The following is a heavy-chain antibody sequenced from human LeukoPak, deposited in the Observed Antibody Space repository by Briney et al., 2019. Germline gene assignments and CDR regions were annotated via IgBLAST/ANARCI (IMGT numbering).Heavy chain of an antibody. CDR3: ARPYGSGSYALSY. Sequence: SETLSLTCTVSGGSISSSSYSWGWIRQPPGKGLEWIGSIYYSGSTYYNPSLKSRVTISVDTSKNQFSLKLSSVTAADTAVYYCARPYGSGSYALSYWGQGTLVTVSS. CDR2: IYYSGST. V-gene: IGHV4-39*01. CDR1: GGSISSSSYS. J-gene: IGHJ4*02. D-gene: IGHD3-10*01.